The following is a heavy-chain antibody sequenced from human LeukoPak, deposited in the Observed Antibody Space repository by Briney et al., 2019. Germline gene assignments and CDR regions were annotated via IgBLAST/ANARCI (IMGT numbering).Heavy chain of an antibody. CDR2: MNPNSGNT. CDR3: ARGLVPAAPDAFDY. J-gene: IGHJ4*02. CDR1: GYTFTSYD. D-gene: IGHD2-2*01. Sequence: GASVKVSCKASGYTFTSYDINSVRQATGHGLEWRGWMNPNSGNTGYAQKFQGRVTITRNTSISTAYMELSSLRSEDTAVYYCARGLVPAAPDAFDYWGQGTLVTVSS. V-gene: IGHV1-8*03.